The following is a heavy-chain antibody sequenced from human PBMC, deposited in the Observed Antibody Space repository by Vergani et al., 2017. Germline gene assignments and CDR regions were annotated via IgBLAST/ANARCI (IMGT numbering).Heavy chain of an antibody. CDR3: AKGGGWVTNQYYFDY. D-gene: IGHD3-16*01. CDR2: IWYDGSNK. CDR1: GFTFSSYG. J-gene: IGHJ4*02. V-gene: IGHV3-33*06. Sequence: QVQLVESGGGVVQPGRSLRLSCAASGFTFSSYGMHWVRQAPGKGLEWVAVIWYDGSNKYYADSVKGRFPISRVNSKNTLYLQMNSLRAEDTAVYYCAKGGGWVTNQYYFDYWGQGTLVTVSS.